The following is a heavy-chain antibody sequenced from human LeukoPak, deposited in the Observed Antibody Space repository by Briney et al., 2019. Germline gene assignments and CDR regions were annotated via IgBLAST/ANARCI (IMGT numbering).Heavy chain of an antibody. Sequence: SETLSLTCTVSGDSITTTNYYWGWIRQPPGKGLEWIGNIFYSGSTYYSPPLKSRVTISVDTSKNQFSLKLSSVTAADTAVYYCARRIVVVNLGFDYWGQGTLVTVSS. V-gene: IGHV4-39*07. D-gene: IGHD3-22*01. CDR2: IFYSGST. J-gene: IGHJ4*02. CDR3: ARRIVVVNLGFDY. CDR1: GDSITTTNYY.